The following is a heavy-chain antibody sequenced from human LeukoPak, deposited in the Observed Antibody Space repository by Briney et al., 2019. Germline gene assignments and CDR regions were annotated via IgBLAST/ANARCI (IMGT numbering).Heavy chain of an antibody. CDR3: VRDKTSSLDY. V-gene: IGHV3-74*01. D-gene: IGHD2-15*01. J-gene: IGHJ4*02. Sequence: GGSLRLSCAASGFTFSSHWMHWVRQAPGKGLVWVSRLNIDGSNTVYADSVKGRFTISRDNAKNTLFLQMNSLTAEDTAVYYCVRDKTSSLDYWGQETLVTVSS. CDR1: GFTFSSHW. CDR2: LNIDGSNT.